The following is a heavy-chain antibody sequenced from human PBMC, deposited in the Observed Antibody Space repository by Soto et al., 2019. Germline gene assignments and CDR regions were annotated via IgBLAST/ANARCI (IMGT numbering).Heavy chain of an antibody. Sequence: GGSLRLSXAASGFTFSDYEMNWVRQAPGKGLEWVSYISLSGTTIHYADSVKGRFTISRDNAKNSVYLQMNNLRVEDTATYYCAREGGFDWFYPWGQGTLVTVSS. CDR3: AREGGFDWFYP. CDR2: ISLSGTTI. V-gene: IGHV3-48*03. CDR1: GFTFSDYE. J-gene: IGHJ5*02.